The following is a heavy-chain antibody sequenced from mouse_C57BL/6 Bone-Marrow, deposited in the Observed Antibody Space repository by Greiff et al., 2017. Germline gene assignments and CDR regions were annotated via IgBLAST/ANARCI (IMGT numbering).Heavy chain of an antibody. CDR2: IDPSDSYT. CDR3: ARSVTTVVARYFDY. V-gene: IGHV1-50*01. J-gene: IGHJ2*01. D-gene: IGHD1-1*01. CDR1: GYTFTSYW. Sequence: VQLQQPGAELVKPGASVKLSCKASGYTFTSYWMQWVKQRPGQGLEWIGEIDPSDSYTNYNQKFKGKATLTVDTSSSTAYMQLSSLTSEDSAVYYCARSVTTVVARYFDYWGQGTTLTVSS.